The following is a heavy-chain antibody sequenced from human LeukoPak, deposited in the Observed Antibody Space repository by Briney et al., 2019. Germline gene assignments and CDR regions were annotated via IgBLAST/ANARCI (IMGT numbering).Heavy chain of an antibody. J-gene: IGHJ4*02. V-gene: IGHV3-23*01. Sequence: GGSLRLSCAAPGFTFSSYAMSWVRQAPGKGLEWVSSISGSGGSTYYADSVKGRFTISRDNSKNTLYLQMNSLRAEDTAVYYCANPPRLSYCGGDCRDYWGQGTLVTVSS. CDR2: ISGSGGST. CDR1: GFTFSSYA. CDR3: ANPPRLSYCGGDCRDY. D-gene: IGHD2-21*02.